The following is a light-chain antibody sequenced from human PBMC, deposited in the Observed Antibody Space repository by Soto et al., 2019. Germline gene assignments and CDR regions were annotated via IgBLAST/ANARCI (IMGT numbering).Light chain of an antibody. CDR1: QSLLHSNGYTY. CDR2: LGS. CDR3: MQGLQTPVT. V-gene: IGKV2-28*01. J-gene: IGKJ5*01. Sequence: XVMXQSPLSXPVXPXXXASXXXXSSQSLLHSNGYTYLDWYLQKPGQSPQLLIYLGSERASGVPDRFSGSKSGTDFTLKISRVETEDVGMYYCMQGLQTPVTFGQGTRLEIK.